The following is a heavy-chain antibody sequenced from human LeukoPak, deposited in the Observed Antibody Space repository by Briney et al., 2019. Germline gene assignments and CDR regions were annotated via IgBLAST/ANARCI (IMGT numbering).Heavy chain of an antibody. CDR1: GGSLSPYY. CDR3: ARVTGLSSGYYYSDY. D-gene: IGHD3-3*01. V-gene: IGHV4-59*01. J-gene: IGHJ4*02. Sequence: PSETLSLTCTVSGGSLSPYYWSWIRQTPGKGLEWIGYIYYSGGTDYNPSLKSRVTISVDTSKNQISLKLRSVTAADTAVYYCARVTGLSSGYYYSDYWGQGTLVTVSS. CDR2: IYYSGGT.